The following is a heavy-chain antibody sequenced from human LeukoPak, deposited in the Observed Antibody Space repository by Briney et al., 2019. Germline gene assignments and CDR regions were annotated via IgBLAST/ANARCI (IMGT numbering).Heavy chain of an antibody. CDR2: INHSGST. Sequence: SETLSLTCAVYGGSFSGYYWSWIRQPPGKGLEWIGEINHSGSTNYNPSLKSRVTISVDTSKNQFSLKLSSVTAADTAVYYCARGANQNWFDPWAREPWSPSPQ. J-gene: IGHJ5*02. D-gene: IGHD2-8*01. CDR1: GGSFSGYY. CDR3: ARGANQNWFDP. V-gene: IGHV4-34*01.